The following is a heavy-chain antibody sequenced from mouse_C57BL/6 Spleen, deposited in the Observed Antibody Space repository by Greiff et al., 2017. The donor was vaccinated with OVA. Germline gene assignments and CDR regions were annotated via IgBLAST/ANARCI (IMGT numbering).Heavy chain of an antibody. Sequence: QVQLQQSGPGLVQPSQSLSITCTVSGFSLTSYGVHWVRQSPGKGLEWLGVIWRGGSTDYNAAFISRLSISKDNSKSQVFFKRNSLQADDTAIYYGARNSGTVVARYFDVWGTGTTVTVSS. V-gene: IGHV2-2*01. J-gene: IGHJ1*03. CDR3: ARNSGTVVARYFDV. CDR1: GFSLTSYG. D-gene: IGHD1-1*01. CDR2: IWRGGST.